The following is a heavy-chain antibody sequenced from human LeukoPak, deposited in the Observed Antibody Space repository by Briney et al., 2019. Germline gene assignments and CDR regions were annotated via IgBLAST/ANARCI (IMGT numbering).Heavy chain of an antibody. V-gene: IGHV1-69*05. CDR1: GGTFSSYA. CDR3: ARQDHDILTWYYFDY. Sequence: GASVKVSCKASGGTFSSYAISWVRQAPGQGLEWMGGIILIFGTANCAQKFQGRVTITTDESTSTAYMELSSLRSEDTAVYYCARQDHDILTWYYFDYWGQGTLVTVSS. J-gene: IGHJ4*02. D-gene: IGHD3-9*01. CDR2: IILIFGTA.